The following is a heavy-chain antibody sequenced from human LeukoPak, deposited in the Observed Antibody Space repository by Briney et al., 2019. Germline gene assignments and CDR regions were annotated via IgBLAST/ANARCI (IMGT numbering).Heavy chain of an antibody. Sequence: ASVKVSCTPSGYTFTGFYMHWVRQAPGQGLEWMGWINPTSGGTNYAQKIQGRVTMTRDTSISTAYMELSRLRSDDTAVYYCARVYYYYDSSGILTLYFDYWGQGTLVTVSS. CDR2: INPTSGGT. V-gene: IGHV1-2*02. CDR1: GYTFTGFY. J-gene: IGHJ4*02. CDR3: ARVYYYYDSSGILTLYFDY. D-gene: IGHD3-22*01.